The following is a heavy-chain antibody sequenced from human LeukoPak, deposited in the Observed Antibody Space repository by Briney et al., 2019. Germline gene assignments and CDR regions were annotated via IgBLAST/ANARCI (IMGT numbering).Heavy chain of an antibody. D-gene: IGHD6-13*01. CDR1: GYTFTYSY. V-gene: IGHV1-2*02. CDR2: INPNSGGT. CDR3: ARDLGYTSSC. J-gene: IGHJ4*02. Sequence: GASVKVSCKASGYTFTYSYMHWVRQAPGQGLEWMGWINPNSGGTNYAQKFQGRVSMTRDTSISTAYMELSRLRSDDTAVYYCARDLGYTSSCWGQGTLVTVSS.